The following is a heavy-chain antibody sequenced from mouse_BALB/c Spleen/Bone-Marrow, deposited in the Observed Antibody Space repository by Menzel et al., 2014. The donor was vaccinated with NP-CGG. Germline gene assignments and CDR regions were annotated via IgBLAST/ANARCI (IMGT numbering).Heavy chain of an antibody. CDR1: GYAFTNYL. V-gene: IGHV1-54*01. Sequence: QVQLQQSGAELVRPGTSVKEPCKASGYAFTNYLIVWVKQRPGQGLEWIGVINPGSGGTNYNEKFKDKATLTADKSSRTAYMQLSSLTTDDSAVYFCARGDYRSYYFDYWGQGTTLTVSS. D-gene: IGHD2-14*01. CDR2: INPGSGGT. CDR3: ARGDYRSYYFDY. J-gene: IGHJ2*01.